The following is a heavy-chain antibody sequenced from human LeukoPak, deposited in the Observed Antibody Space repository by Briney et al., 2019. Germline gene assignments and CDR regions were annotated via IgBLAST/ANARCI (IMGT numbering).Heavy chain of an antibody. Sequence: SETLSLTCTVSGGSISTSGSYWGWVRQPPGTGLEWIGIIYYSGSTYYNPSLKSRVTISIDTSKNHFSLKLSSVTAADTAVYYCATSFYDEARAPPYYWGQGTLVTVSS. D-gene: IGHD5/OR15-5a*01. CDR3: ATSFYDEARAPPYY. J-gene: IGHJ4*02. CDR1: GGSISTSGSY. CDR2: IYYSGST. V-gene: IGHV4-39*07.